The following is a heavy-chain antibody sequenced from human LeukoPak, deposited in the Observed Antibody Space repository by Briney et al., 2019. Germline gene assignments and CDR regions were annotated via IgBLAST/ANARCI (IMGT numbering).Heavy chain of an antibody. CDR1: GFTFSSYA. D-gene: IGHD2-2*01. V-gene: IGHV3-23*01. CDR2: ISGSGGST. Sequence: PGGSLRLSCTASGFTFSSYAMSWVRQAPGKGLEWVSAISGSGGSTYYADSVKGRFTISRDNAKNSLYLQMNSLRAEDTAVYYCARDVVVVPAAPFDYWGQGTLVTVSS. CDR3: ARDVVVVPAAPFDY. J-gene: IGHJ4*02.